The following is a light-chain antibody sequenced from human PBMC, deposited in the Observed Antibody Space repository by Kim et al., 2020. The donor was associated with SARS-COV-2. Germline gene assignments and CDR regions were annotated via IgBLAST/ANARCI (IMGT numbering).Light chain of an antibody. V-gene: IGLV2-14*03. J-gene: IGLJ2*01. CDR3: TSYRSSNTVL. Sequence: QSALTQPASVSGSPGQSITISCTGTSSDVGGYNYVSWYQQHPGKAPKLMIYDVTNRPSGVSNRFSGSKSGNTASLTISGLQAEDEADYYCTSYRSSNTVLFGGGTQLTVL. CDR1: SSDVGGYNY. CDR2: DVT.